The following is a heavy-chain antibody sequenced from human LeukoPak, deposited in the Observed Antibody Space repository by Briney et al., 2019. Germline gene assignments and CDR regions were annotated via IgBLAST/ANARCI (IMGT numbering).Heavy chain of an antibody. CDR3: ARQQGGGYWYFDL. CDR1: GGSISSPSYW. V-gene: IGHV4-39*01. CDR2: IYYSGST. Sequence: PSETLSLTCTVSGGSISSPSYWWGWIRQPPGKGLEWIGSIYYSGSTYYNPSLKSRVTISVDTSKNHFSLTLSSVTAADTAAYYCARQQGGGYWYFDLWGRGTLVTVSS. J-gene: IGHJ2*01.